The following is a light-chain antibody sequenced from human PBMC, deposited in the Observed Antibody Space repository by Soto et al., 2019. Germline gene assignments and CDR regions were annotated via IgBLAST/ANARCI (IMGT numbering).Light chain of an antibody. V-gene: IGLV1-51*02. CDR3: GTWDNGLSIYV. J-gene: IGLJ1*01. Sequence: QSVLTQPPSVSAAPGQKVTISCSGTSSNIGNNYVSWYQHFPGTAPKLLIYEDNKRPSEIPDRFSGSKSGTSATLGITALQTGDQADYYCGTWDNGLSIYVIATGTKVXVL. CDR2: EDN. CDR1: SSNIGNNY.